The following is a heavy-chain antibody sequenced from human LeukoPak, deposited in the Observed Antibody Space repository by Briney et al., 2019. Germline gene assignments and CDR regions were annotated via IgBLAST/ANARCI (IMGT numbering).Heavy chain of an antibody. CDR1: GFTFNKFW. CDR2: INQDGSGK. CDR3: ARYSNDILS. J-gene: IGHJ4*02. Sequence: GGSLRLPCATSGFTFNKFWMSWVCQAPGKGLEWVANINQDGSGKYYAGSVKGRFTISRDNAKNSLSLQMNSLRADDTAFYYCARYSNDILSWGQGTLVTVSS. D-gene: IGHD3-9*01. V-gene: IGHV3-7*01.